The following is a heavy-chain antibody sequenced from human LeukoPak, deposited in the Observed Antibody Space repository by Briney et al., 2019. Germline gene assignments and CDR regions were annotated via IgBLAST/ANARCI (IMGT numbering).Heavy chain of an antibody. CDR2: IYYSGST. J-gene: IGHJ4*02. V-gene: IGHV4-39*07. CDR1: GGSISSSSYY. D-gene: IGHD2-2*01. Sequence: PSETLSLTCTVSGGSISSSSYYWGWIRQPPGKGLEWIGSIYYSGSTYYNPSLKSRVTISVDTSKNQFSLKLSSVTAADTAVYYCARNRVYPVVPAARFDYWGQGTLVTVPS. CDR3: ARNRVYPVVPAARFDY.